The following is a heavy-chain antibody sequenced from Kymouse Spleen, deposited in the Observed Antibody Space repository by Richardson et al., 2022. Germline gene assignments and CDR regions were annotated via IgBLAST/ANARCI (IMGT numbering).Heavy chain of an antibody. V-gene: IGHV3-33*01. CDR3: ARETGEAPFDY. J-gene: IGHJ4*02. Sequence: QVQLVESGGGVVQPGRSLRLSCAASGFTFSSYGMHWVRQAPGKGLEWVAVIWYDGSNKYYADSVKGRFTISRDNSKNTLYLQMNSLRAEDTAVYYCARETGEAPFDYWGQGTLVTVSS. D-gene: IGHD7-27*02. CDR1: GFTFSSYG. CDR2: IWYDGSNK.